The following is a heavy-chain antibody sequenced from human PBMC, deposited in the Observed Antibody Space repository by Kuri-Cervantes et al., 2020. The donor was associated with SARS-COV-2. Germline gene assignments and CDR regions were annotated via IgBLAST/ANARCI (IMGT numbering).Heavy chain of an antibody. J-gene: IGHJ4*02. CDR1: GGSISSGGYY. Sequence: SETLSLTCTVSGGSISSGGYYWSWIRQPPGKGLEWIGYIYHSGSTYYNPSLKSRVTISVDRSKNQFSLKLSSVTAADTAVYYWARDTGLFGVVTNFDYWGQGTLVTVSS. V-gene: IGHV4-30-2*01. D-gene: IGHD3-3*01. CDR2: IYHSGST. CDR3: ARDTGLFGVVTNFDY.